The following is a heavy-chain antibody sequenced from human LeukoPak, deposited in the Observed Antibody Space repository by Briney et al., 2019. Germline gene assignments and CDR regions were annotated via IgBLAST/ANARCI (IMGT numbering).Heavy chain of an antibody. V-gene: IGHV1-69*05. CDR3: ARGGSSWYSYYYYMDV. CDR2: IIPIFGTA. CDR1: GGTFSSYA. J-gene: IGHJ6*03. D-gene: IGHD6-13*01. Sequence: ASVKVSCKASGGTFSSYAISWVRQAPRQGLEWMGGIIPIFGTANYAQKFQGRVTITTDESTSTAYMELSSLRSEDTAVYYCARGGSSWYSYYYYMDVWGKGTTVTVSS.